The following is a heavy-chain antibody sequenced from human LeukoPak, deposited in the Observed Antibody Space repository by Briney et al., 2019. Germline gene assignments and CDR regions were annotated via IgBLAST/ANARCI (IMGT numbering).Heavy chain of an antibody. CDR3: AKRPTTTTRDY. CDR1: GFSFSSYW. Sequence: GGSLRLSCEASGFSFSSYWMTWVRQAPGKGLEWVANIKQDGSEKYYVGSVKGRFTISRDNAKISVYLQMNSLRAEDTAVYFCAKRPTTTTRDYWGQGTLVTVSS. J-gene: IGHJ4*02. CDR2: IKQDGSEK. V-gene: IGHV3-7*03. D-gene: IGHD4-11*01.